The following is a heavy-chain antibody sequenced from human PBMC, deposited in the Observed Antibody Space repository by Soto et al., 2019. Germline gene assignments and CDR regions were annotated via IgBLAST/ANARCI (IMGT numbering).Heavy chain of an antibody. Sequence: QVQLVQSGDEVRKPGSSVKVSCKASGYIFVNYGIAWVRQAPGHGIEWMGWISPYSGNTHYASKVQGRITMTTDTSTRAAYVDLGSLTSDDTAVYYCAMVDNYVTPTPQDVWGQGTTVTVSS. CDR2: ISPYSGNT. CDR1: GYIFVNYG. CDR3: AMVDNYVTPTPQDV. V-gene: IGHV1-18*01. D-gene: IGHD3-16*01. J-gene: IGHJ6*02.